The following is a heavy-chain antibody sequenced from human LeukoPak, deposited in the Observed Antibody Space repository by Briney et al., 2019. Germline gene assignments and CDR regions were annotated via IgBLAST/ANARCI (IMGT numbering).Heavy chain of an antibody. D-gene: IGHD4-17*01. CDR3: ATSTVADSDAFDI. CDR2: INPNSGVT. J-gene: IGHJ3*02. V-gene: IGHV1-2*02. Sequence: ASVQVSCKASGYTFTAYYIHWVRQAPGQGLEWMGWINPNSGVTNSAQKFQGRVSMTRATSITTAYMELSRLTSDDTAVYYCATSTVADSDAFDIWGQGTMVTVSS. CDR1: GYTFTAYY.